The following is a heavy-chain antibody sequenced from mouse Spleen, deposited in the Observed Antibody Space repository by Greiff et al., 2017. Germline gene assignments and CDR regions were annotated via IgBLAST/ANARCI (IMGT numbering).Heavy chain of an antibody. CDR2: ISSGGSYT. CDR1: GFTFSSYA. Sequence: EVHLVESGGGLVKPGGSLKLSCAASGFTFSSYAMSWVRQTPEKRLEWVATISSGGSYTYYPDSVKGRFTISRDNAKNTLYLQMSSLRSEDTAMYYCARRLGEGYYYVMDYWGQGTSVTVSS. CDR3: ARRLGEGYYYVMDY. D-gene: IGHD4-1*01. J-gene: IGHJ4*01. V-gene: IGHV5-9-3*01.